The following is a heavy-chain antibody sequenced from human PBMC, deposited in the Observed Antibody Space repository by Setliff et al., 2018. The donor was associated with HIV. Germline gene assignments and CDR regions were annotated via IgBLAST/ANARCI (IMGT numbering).Heavy chain of an antibody. V-gene: IGHV4-38-2*02. Sequence: PSETLSLTCGVSGDSITGSFYWAWIRQPPGKGLEWIANIYPSGSIWPSGTSNYNPSLKSRVTISVDTSKSQFSLKLNSVTAADTAVYYCARDQSDWFYWGQGTLVTVSS. CDR3: ARDQSDWFY. CDR2: IWPSGTS. CDR1: GDSITGSFY. D-gene: IGHD3-3*01. J-gene: IGHJ4*02.